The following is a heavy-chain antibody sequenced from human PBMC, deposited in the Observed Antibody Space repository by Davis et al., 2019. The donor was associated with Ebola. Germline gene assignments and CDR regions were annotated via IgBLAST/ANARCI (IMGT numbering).Heavy chain of an antibody. CDR1: GGSFSAYY. V-gene: IGHV4-34*01. J-gene: IGHJ6*02. Sequence: SETLSLTCAVYGGSFSAYYWSWIRQPPGKGLEWIGETSHTGNTNYIPSLKSRVTISVDTSKNQFSLKLTSVTAADTAVYYCARVNGDYYYYGMDVWGQGTTVTVSS. D-gene: IGHD4-17*01. CDR3: ARVNGDYYYYGMDV. CDR2: TSHTGNT.